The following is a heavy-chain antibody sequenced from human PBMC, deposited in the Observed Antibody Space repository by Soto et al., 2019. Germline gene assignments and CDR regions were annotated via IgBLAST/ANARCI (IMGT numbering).Heavy chain of an antibody. CDR3: ARGGRGELLIDWFDP. D-gene: IGHD1-26*01. V-gene: IGHV1-3*01. Sequence: GASVKVSCKASGYTFTSYAMHWVRQAPGQRLEWMGWINAGNGNTKYSQKFQGRVTITRDTSASTAYMELSSLRSEDTAVYYCARGGRGELLIDWFDPWGQGTLGTVSS. J-gene: IGHJ5*02. CDR2: INAGNGNT. CDR1: GYTFTSYA.